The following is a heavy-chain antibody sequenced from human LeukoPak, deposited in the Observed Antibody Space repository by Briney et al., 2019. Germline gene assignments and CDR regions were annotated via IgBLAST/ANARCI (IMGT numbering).Heavy chain of an antibody. D-gene: IGHD4-17*01. CDR1: GDSISSNYW. Sequence: SETLSLTCTVSGDSISSNYWWTWVRQPPGKGLEWIGEIFHTGSTNYNPSLKSRVTISVDKSTNLFSLNLTSVSAADTAVYYCARGESGDYHDALNIWGQGTMITVSS. CDR2: IFHTGST. CDR3: ARGESGDYHDALNI. V-gene: IGHV4-4*02. J-gene: IGHJ3*02.